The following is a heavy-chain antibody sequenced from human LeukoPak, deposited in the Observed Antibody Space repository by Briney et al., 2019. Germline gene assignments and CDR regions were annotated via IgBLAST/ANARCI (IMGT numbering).Heavy chain of an antibody. V-gene: IGHV3-23*01. CDR3: AKSFEKYSSSSIDYYMDV. J-gene: IGHJ6*03. CDR2: IRGSGGST. Sequence: GGSLRLSSAASGFTLSSYAMSWVRQAPGKGLEWVSGIRGSGGSTYYADSVKGRITISRDNSKNTLCLQMNSLRAEDTAVYYCAKSFEKYSSSSIDYYMDVWGKGTTVTVSS. CDR1: GFTLSSYA. D-gene: IGHD6-6*01.